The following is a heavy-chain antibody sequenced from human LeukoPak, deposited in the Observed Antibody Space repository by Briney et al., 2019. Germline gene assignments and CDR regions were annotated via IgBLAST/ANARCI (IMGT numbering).Heavy chain of an antibody. J-gene: IGHJ3*02. D-gene: IGHD6-13*01. CDR3: AREGGEAAAGTKAFDI. V-gene: IGHV1-69*13. CDR2: IIPIFGTA. CDR1: GYTFTSYY. Sequence: ASVKVSCKASGYTFTSYYMHWVRQAPGQGLEWMGGIIPIFGTANYAQKFQGRVTITADESTSTAYMELSSLRSEDTAVYYCAREGGEAAAGTKAFDIWGQGTMVTVSS.